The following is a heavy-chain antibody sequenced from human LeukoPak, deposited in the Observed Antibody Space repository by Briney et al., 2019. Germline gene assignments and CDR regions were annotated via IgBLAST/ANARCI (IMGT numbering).Heavy chain of an antibody. J-gene: IGHJ4*02. D-gene: IGHD1-26*01. V-gene: IGHV1-24*01. CDR3: ATGGIYSLLDY. CDR1: GHTLTGLS. CDR2: LDPEDGET. Sequence: GASVKVSCKVSGHTLTGLSTHWVRQTPGGGLEWMGGLDPEDGETIYAQKFQGRVTMTEDTSTDTAYMELSSLRSEDTAVYYCATGGIYSLLDYWGQGTLVTVSS.